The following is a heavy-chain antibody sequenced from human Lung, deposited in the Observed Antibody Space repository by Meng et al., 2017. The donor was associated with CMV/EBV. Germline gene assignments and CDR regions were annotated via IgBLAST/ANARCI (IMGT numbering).Heavy chain of an antibody. CDR3: PKGSYYDDSAVYSRFHP. V-gene: IGHV3-23*01. CDR1: GFRLRNYA. Sequence: GEXXRISCAASGFRLRNYAMSWVRQAPGKGLEWVSGISGSGGSTFYVDSVKGRFTISRDNSKNTLFLQMNSLRAEDTAVYYFPKGSYYDDSAVYSRFHPWXQGSXVTVSS. D-gene: IGHD3-22*01. CDR2: ISGSGGST. J-gene: IGHJ5*02.